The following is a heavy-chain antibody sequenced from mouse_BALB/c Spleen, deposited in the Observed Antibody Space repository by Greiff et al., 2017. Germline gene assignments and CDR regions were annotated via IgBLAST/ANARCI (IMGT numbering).Heavy chain of an antibody. J-gene: IGHJ2*01. Sequence: EVKLMESGPGLVKPSQSLSLTCSVTGYSITSGYYWNWIRQFPGNKLEWMGYISYDGSNNYNPSLKNRISITRDTSKNQFFLKLNSVTTEDTATYYCARRDYGNYEDYWGQGTTLTVSS. CDR3: ARRDYGNYEDY. V-gene: IGHV3-6*02. CDR2: ISYDGSN. D-gene: IGHD2-1*01. CDR1: GYSITSGYY.